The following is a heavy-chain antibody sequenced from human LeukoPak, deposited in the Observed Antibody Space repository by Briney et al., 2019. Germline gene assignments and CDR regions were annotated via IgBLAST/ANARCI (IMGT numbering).Heavy chain of an antibody. D-gene: IGHD6-6*01. CDR2: FNYCGST. CDR1: GGSISSHY. J-gene: IGHJ5*02. V-gene: IGHV4-59*11. CDR3: ASSPSIAARKNWFDP. Sequence: SETLSFTCTVSGGSISSHYWSWIRQPPGKGLGWIGYFNYCGSTNYNPSLKSRVTISVDTSKHQFSLKLSSMTAADTAVYYCASSPSIAARKNWFDPWGQGTLVTGSS.